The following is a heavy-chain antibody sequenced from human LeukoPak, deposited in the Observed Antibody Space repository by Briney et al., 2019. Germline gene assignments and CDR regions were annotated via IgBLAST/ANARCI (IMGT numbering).Heavy chain of an antibody. V-gene: IGHV3-74*01. CDR3: ARHYTYGFDS. D-gene: IGHD3-10*01. Sequence: GGSLRLSCVASGFTFNTYWMHWVRQGPGKGLVWVSRISSDGSSTSYADSVKGRFTISRDNAKNTMYLQMTSLRAEDTAMYYCARHYTYGFDSWGQGTLVTVSS. J-gene: IGHJ4*02. CDR2: ISSDGSST. CDR1: GFTFNTYW.